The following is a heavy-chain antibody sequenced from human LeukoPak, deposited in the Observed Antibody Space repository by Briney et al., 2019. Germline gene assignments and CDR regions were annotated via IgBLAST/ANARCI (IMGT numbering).Heavy chain of an antibody. V-gene: IGHV3-33*06. D-gene: IGHD6-6*01. CDR1: GFTVSSNY. Sequence: GGSLRLSCAASGFTVSSNYMSWVRQAPGKGLEWVAVIWYDGSNKYYADSVKGRFTISRDNSKNTLYLQMNSLRVEDTAVYYCAKDSHEYSSSPAFDYWGQGTLVTVSS. CDR3: AKDSHEYSSSPAFDY. J-gene: IGHJ4*02. CDR2: IWYDGSNK.